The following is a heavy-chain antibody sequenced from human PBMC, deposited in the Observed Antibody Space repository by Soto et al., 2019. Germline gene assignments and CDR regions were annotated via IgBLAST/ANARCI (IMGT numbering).Heavy chain of an antibody. CDR1: GGSISSSSYY. J-gene: IGHJ4*02. Sequence: SETLSLTCTVSGGSISSSSYYWGWIRQPPGKGLEWIGSIYYSGSTYYNPSLKSRVTISVDTSKNQFSLKLSSVTAADTAVYYCARLGPIEDWGQGTLVTVSS. V-gene: IGHV4-39*01. CDR3: ARLGPIED. D-gene: IGHD2-21*01. CDR2: IYYSGST.